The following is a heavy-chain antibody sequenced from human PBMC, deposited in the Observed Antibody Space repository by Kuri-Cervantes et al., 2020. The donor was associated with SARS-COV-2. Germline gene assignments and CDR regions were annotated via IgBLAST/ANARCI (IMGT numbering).Heavy chain of an antibody. CDR3: ATLGYYETGGYQWFDP. J-gene: IGHJ5*02. CDR2: IHPGDSDT. D-gene: IGHD3-22*01. CDR1: GYNFNNHW. V-gene: IGHV5-51*01. Sequence: GESLKISCKGSGYNFNNHWIAWVRQMPGKGLEWMGMIHPGDSDTRTSAPFQGHVTFSADTSISTAYLQWNSLQASDTATYYCATLGYYETGGYQWFDPWGQGTLVTVSS.